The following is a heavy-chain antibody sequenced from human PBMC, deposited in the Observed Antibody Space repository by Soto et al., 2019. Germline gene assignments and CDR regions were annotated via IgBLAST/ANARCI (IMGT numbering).Heavy chain of an antibody. Sequence: GESLKISCKGSGYSFTSYWIAWVRQMPGKGLEWMGIIYPGDSDTRYSPSFQGQVTISADKSISTAYLQWSSLKASDTGMYSWERLGGCTNGGCYRFDYWGQGTPVTVSS. CDR3: ERLGGCTNGGCYRFDY. J-gene: IGHJ4*02. D-gene: IGHD2-8*01. V-gene: IGHV5-51*01. CDR2: IYPGDSDT. CDR1: GYSFTSYW.